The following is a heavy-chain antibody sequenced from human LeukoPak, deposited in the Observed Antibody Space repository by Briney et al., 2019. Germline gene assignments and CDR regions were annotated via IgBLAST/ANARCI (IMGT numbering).Heavy chain of an antibody. Sequence: GGAPGPSCAAPGVPLSSFEMKRGRPGPGEGVGGVSYISSSGSTIYYADSVKGRFTISRDNAKNSLYLQMNSLRAEDTAVYYCARVVAARDYFDYWGQGTLVTVSS. J-gene: IGHJ4*02. D-gene: IGHD2-15*01. CDR2: ISSSGSTI. CDR3: ARVVAARDYFDY. V-gene: IGHV3-48*03. CDR1: GVPLSSFE.